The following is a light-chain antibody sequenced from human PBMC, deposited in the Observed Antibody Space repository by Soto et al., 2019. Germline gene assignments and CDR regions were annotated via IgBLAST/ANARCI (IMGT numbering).Light chain of an antibody. CDR2: DND. Sequence: QSVLTQPPSVSAAPGQKVTISCSGSSSNIGRNYVSWYQHLPGTAPKLRIYDNDKRPSGIPDRFSGSKSGTSATLGITGLQTGDEADYYCGAWDNSLSVVVFGGGTKLTVL. CDR3: GAWDNSLSVVV. V-gene: IGLV1-51*01. CDR1: SSNIGRNY. J-gene: IGLJ2*01.